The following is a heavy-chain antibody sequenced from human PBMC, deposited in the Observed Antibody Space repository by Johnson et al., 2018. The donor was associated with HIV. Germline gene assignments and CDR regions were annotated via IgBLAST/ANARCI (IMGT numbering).Heavy chain of an antibody. CDR2: ISYDGSNK. Sequence: QMLLVESGGGVVRPGGSLRLSCAASGFTFRSYAMPWVRQAPGKGLEWVAVISYDGSNKYYANSVTGRFTISRDNSKNTLYLQMNSLRAEDTAVYYCANSYSSSSGNNDYAFDIWGQGTMVTVSS. CDR1: GFTFRSYA. J-gene: IGHJ3*02. D-gene: IGHD6-6*01. V-gene: IGHV3-30*04. CDR3: ANSYSSSSGNNDYAFDI.